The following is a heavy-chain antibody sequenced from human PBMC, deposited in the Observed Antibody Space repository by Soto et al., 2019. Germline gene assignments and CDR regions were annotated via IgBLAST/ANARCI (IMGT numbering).Heavy chain of an antibody. CDR3: ARDLRYSSGWYDY. J-gene: IGHJ4*02. CDR2: IHFSGSTI. V-gene: IGHV3-48*03. Sequence: GGSLRLSCAASGFSFSSSEVTWVRQAPGKGLEWISYIHFSGSTIYYADSVKGRFTISRDNAKNSLYLQMNSLRAEDTAVYYCARDLRYSSGWYDYWGQGTLVTVSS. D-gene: IGHD6-19*01. CDR1: GFSFSSSE.